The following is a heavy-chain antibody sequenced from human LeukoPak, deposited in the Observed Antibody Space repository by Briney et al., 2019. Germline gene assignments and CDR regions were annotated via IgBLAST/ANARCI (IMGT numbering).Heavy chain of an antibody. CDR2: IYYSGSA. CDR3: ARAGGVKTAALDLDY. CDR1: GGSISSSSYY. Sequence: RASETLSLTCTVSGGSISSSSYYWGWIRQPPGKGLEWIGNIYYSGSANHNPSLKSRVTISRDTSKNQFSLKLTSVTTADTAVYYCARAGGVKTAALDLDYWGQGTLVTVSS. J-gene: IGHJ4*02. V-gene: IGHV4-61*05. D-gene: IGHD6-25*01.